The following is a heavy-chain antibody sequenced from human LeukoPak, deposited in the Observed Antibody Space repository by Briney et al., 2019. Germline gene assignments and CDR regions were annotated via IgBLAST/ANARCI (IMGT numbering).Heavy chain of an antibody. D-gene: IGHD3-22*01. V-gene: IGHV4-39*01. CDR3: ARGDTYYYDSSGYYRRWAPKDRLDY. Sequence: PSETLSLTCTVSGGSISSSSYYWGWIRQPPGKGLEWIGSIYYSGSTYYNPSLKSRVTISVDTSKNQFSLKLSSVTAADTAVYYCARGDTYYYDSSGYYRRWAPKDRLDYWGQGTLVTVSS. J-gene: IGHJ4*02. CDR1: GGSISSSSYY. CDR2: IYYSGST.